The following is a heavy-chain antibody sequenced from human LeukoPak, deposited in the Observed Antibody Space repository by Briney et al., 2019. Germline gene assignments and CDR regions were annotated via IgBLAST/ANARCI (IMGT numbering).Heavy chain of an antibody. D-gene: IGHD3-9*01. CDR3: ARDKDDILTGYNY. J-gene: IGHJ4*02. V-gene: IGHV3-7*01. CDR2: IKEDGSEK. Sequence: GGSLRLSCAASGFTFSSHWMSWVRQAPGKGLEWVANIKEDGSEKNYVDSVKGRFTISRDNAKNSLYLQMNSLRAEDTAVYYCARDKDDILTGYNYWGQGTLVTVSS. CDR1: GFTFSSHW.